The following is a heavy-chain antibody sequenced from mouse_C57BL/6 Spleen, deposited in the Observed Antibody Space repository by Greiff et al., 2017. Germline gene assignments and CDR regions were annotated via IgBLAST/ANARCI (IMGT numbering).Heavy chain of an antibody. V-gene: IGHV1-53*01. CDR2: INPSNVGT. D-gene: IGHD1-1*01. CDR3: AREEFITTVVPFAY. CDR1: GYTFTSYW. Sequence: QVQLQQPGTELVKPGASVKLSCKASGYTFTSYWMHWVKQRPGQGLEWIGNINPSNVGTNYNEKFKSKATLTVDKSSSTAYMQLSSLTSEDSAVYYCAREEFITTVVPFAYWGQGTLVTVSA. J-gene: IGHJ3*01.